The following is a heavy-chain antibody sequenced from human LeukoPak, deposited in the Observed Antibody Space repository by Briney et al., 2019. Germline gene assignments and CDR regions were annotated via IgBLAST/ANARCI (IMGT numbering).Heavy chain of an antibody. V-gene: IGHV3-74*01. J-gene: IGHJ1*01. CDR1: GGTFSSYW. CDR2: IKIDGGT. Sequence: GGSLRLSCAASGGTFSSYWRHWGRQAPRKGGVWVSRIKIDGGTNYADSVKGRVTISRDNAKNTVPLHMRSLRAEDTGVYYCARAPSEIGGYYPEYFRHWGQGTLVTVSS. D-gene: IGHD3-22*01. CDR3: ARAPSEIGGYYPEYFRH.